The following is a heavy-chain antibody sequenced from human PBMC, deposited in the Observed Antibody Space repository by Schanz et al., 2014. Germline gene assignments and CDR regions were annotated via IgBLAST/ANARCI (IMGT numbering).Heavy chain of an antibody. CDR3: AASSGWHPSTDY. CDR1: GFTFSDYY. D-gene: IGHD6-19*01. J-gene: IGHJ4*02. V-gene: IGHV3-11*01. CDR2: IGNGGVTI. Sequence: GGSLRLSCAASGFTFSDYYMSWIRQAPGKGLEWVSYIGNGGVTIYYADSVKGRFTISRDNSKNSLYLQMNSLRAEDTAVYYCAASSGWHPSTDYWGQGTLVTVSS.